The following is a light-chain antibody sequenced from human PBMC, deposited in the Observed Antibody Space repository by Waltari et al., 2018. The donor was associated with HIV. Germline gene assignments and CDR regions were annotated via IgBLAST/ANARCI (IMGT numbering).Light chain of an antibody. CDR2: KNY. V-gene: IGLV1-47*01. J-gene: IGLJ1*01. Sequence: QSVLTQPPSASGTPGQTVTISCSGSSSNIGNDNVYWYQQLPGITPKLLIYKNYQRPSGVPDRFAGSKSGTSASLAISGLRSEDEADYYCVGWDGSLSGYVFGAGTKVTVL. CDR1: SSNIGNDN. CDR3: VGWDGSLSGYV.